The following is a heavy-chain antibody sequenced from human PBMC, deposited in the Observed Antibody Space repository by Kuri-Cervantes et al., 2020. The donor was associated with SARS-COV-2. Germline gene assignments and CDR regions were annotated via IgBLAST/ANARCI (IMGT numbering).Heavy chain of an antibody. D-gene: IGHD4-17*01. Sequence: LSLTCAASGFTFSSYSMNWVRQAPGKGLEWVSSISSSSYIYYADSVKGRFTSSRDNAKNSLYLQMNSLRAEDTAVYYCARDGNGDYAWGQGTLVTVSS. CDR1: GFTFSSYS. CDR2: ISSSSYI. J-gene: IGHJ4*02. CDR3: ARDGNGDYA. V-gene: IGHV3-21*01.